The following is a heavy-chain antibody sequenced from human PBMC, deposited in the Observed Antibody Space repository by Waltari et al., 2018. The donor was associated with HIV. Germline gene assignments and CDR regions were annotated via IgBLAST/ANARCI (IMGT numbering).Heavy chain of an antibody. Sequence: QVQLQESRPGLVKPSQTLSLTCTVSGGSISSGSFYWSWIRQPAGKGLEWIGRIYTSGSTNYNPSLKSRVTISVDTSKNQFSLKLSSVTAADTAVYYCAGQYYDFWSAPEDYWGQGTLVTVSS. J-gene: IGHJ4*02. V-gene: IGHV4-61*02. CDR1: GGSISSGSFY. CDR2: IYTSGST. CDR3: AGQYYDFWSAPEDY. D-gene: IGHD3-3*01.